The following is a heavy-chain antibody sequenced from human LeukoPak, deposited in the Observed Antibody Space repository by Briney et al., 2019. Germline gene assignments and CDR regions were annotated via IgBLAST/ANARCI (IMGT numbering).Heavy chain of an antibody. CDR1: GFTFSSYA. CDR3: ANTARQYYYYYYMDV. V-gene: IGHV3-23*01. J-gene: IGHJ6*03. D-gene: IGHD5-18*01. Sequence: PGGSLRLSCAASGFTFSSYAMSWVRQAPGKGLEWVSAISGSGGSTYYADSVKGRFTISRDNSKNTLYLQMNSLRAEDTAVYYSANTARQYYYYYYMDVWGKGTTVTVSS. CDR2: ISGSGGST.